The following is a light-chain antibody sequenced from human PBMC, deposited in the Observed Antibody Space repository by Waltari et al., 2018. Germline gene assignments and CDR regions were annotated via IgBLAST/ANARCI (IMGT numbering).Light chain of an antibody. Sequence: DIQMTQSPSTLSASVGDRVTITCRASPSSSSWLAWYQQKPGKVPKLLMDDASRLESGVPSRFSGSGSGTEFTLNISSLQPDDFATYYCQQYNSYSWTFGQGTKVEIK. V-gene: IGKV1-5*01. CDR2: DAS. CDR1: PSSSSW. CDR3: QQYNSYSWT. J-gene: IGKJ1*01.